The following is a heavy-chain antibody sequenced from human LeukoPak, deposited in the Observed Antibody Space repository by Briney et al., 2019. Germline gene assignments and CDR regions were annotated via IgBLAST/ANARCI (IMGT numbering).Heavy chain of an antibody. CDR1: GYTFISDG. CDR3: ARNGSAVVSAAVPFDY. CDR2: MSAYNDNT. D-gene: IGHD2-15*01. Sequence: ASVTVSCKASGYTFISDGISWVRQAPGQGVEWMGWMSAYNDNTNYAQKLQGRVTMTTDTSTSTAYIELRSLRSDDTAVYYCARNGSAVVSAAVPFDYWGQGTLVTVSS. J-gene: IGHJ4*02. V-gene: IGHV1-18*01.